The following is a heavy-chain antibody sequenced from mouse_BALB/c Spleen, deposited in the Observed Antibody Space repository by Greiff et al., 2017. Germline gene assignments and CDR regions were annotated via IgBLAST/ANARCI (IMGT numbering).Heavy chain of an antibody. J-gene: IGHJ3*01. CDR1: GFDFSRYW. V-gene: IGHV4-1*02. D-gene: IGHD2-1*01. CDR2: INPDSSTI. CDR3: ARDGDYGNWFAY. Sequence: EVKLVESGGGLVQPGGSLKLSCAASGFDFSRYWMSWVRQAPGKGLEWIGEINPDSSTINYTPSLKDKFIISRDNAKNTLYLQMSKVRSEDTALYYCARDGDYGNWFAYWGQGTLVTVSA.